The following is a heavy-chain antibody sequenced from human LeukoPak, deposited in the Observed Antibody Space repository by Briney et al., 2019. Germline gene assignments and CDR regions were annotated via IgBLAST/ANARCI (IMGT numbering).Heavy chain of an antibody. CDR3: ARGPYYDSSGYSNWFDP. Sequence: SVKVSCKASGGTFSSYAISWVRQAPGQGLEWMGRIIPILGIANYAQKFQGRVTITADKSTSTAYMELSSLRSEDTAVCYCARGPYYDSSGYSNWFDPWGQGTLVTVSS. V-gene: IGHV1-69*04. CDR2: IIPILGIA. D-gene: IGHD3-22*01. CDR1: GGTFSSYA. J-gene: IGHJ5*02.